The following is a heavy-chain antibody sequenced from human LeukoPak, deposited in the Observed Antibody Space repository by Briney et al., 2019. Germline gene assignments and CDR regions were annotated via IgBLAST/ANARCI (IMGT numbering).Heavy chain of an antibody. V-gene: IGHV1-46*01. CDR3: ARGSYGDYGSYYYYGMDV. J-gene: IGHJ6*02. Sequence: ASVKVSCKASGYTFTGYYMHWVRQAPGQGLEWMGIINPSGGSTSYAQKFQGRVTMTRDTSTSTVYMELSSLRSEDTAVYYCARGSYGDYGSYYYYGMDVWGQGTTVTVSS. CDR2: INPSGGST. D-gene: IGHD4-17*01. CDR1: GYTFTGYY.